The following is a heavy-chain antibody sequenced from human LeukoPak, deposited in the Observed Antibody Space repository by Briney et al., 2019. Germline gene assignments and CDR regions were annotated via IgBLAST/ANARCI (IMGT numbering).Heavy chain of an antibody. J-gene: IGHJ3*02. Sequence: SVKVSCKASGGTFSSYAISWVRQAPGQGLEWMGGIIPIFGTANYAQKFQGRVTITTDESTSTAYMELSSLRSEDTAVYYCARAPYPRYYYDSSGYGFDIWGQGTMVTVSS. CDR1: GGTFSSYA. CDR2: IIPIFGTA. V-gene: IGHV1-69*05. CDR3: ARAPYPRYYYDSSGYGFDI. D-gene: IGHD3-22*01.